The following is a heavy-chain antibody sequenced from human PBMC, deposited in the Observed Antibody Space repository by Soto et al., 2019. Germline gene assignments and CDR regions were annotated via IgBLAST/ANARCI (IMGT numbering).Heavy chain of an antibody. V-gene: IGHV4-31*03. D-gene: IGHD3-3*01. J-gene: IGHJ5*02. Sequence: QVQLQESGPGLVKPSQTLSLTCTVSGGSISSGGYYWSWIRQHPGKGLEWIGYIYYSGSTYYNPSLKSRVTISVDTSKNQFSLNLSSVTAADTAVYYCARELEWLPNWFDPWGQGTLVTVSS. CDR1: GGSISSGGYY. CDR3: ARELEWLPNWFDP. CDR2: IYYSGST.